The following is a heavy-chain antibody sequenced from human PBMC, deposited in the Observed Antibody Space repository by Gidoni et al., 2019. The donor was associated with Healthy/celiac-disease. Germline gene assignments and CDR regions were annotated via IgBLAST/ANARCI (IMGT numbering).Heavy chain of an antibody. V-gene: IGHV4-39*01. CDR2: IYYSGST. Sequence: QLQLQESGPGLVKPSETLSLTCTVSGGSISSSSYYWGWIRQPPGKGLEWIGSIYYSGSTYYNPSLKSRVTRSVDTSKNKFSLKLSSVTAADTAVYYCASYYYDSSGYQEDAFDIWGQGTMVTVSS. CDR3: ASYYYDSSGYQEDAFDI. CDR1: GGSISSSSYY. J-gene: IGHJ3*02. D-gene: IGHD3-22*01.